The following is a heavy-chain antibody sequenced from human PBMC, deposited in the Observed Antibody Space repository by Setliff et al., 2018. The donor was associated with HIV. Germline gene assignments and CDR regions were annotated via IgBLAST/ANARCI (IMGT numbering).Heavy chain of an antibody. CDR2: IYPGDSDT. CDR3: ARENSGTYLGGVFDY. D-gene: IGHD1-26*01. V-gene: IGHV5-51*01. Sequence: PGESLKISCKGSGYSFTNYWVGWVRQMPGKGLEWVGIIYPGDSDTRYSPSFQGQVTISRDNAKKSLYLQMDSLRAEDTAVYYCARENSGTYLGGVFDYWGQGTLVTVSS. CDR1: GYSFTNYW. J-gene: IGHJ4*02.